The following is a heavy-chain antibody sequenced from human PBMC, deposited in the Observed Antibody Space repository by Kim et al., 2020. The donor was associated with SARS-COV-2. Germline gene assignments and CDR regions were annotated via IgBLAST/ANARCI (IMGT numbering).Heavy chain of an antibody. CDR1: GFTFGDYA. Sequence: GSLRLSCTASGFTFGDYAMSWFRQAPGKGLEWVGFIRSKAYGGTTEYAASVKGRFTISRDDSKSIAYLQMNSLKTEDTAVYYCTRDPRYSGSYYGGAFDYWGQGTLVTVSS. CDR2: IRSKAYGGTT. D-gene: IGHD1-26*01. J-gene: IGHJ4*02. CDR3: TRDPRYSGSYYGGAFDY. V-gene: IGHV3-49*03.